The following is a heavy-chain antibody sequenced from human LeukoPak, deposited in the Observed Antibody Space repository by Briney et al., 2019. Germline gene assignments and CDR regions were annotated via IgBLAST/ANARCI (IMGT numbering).Heavy chain of an antibody. CDR1: GFAFSTCW. J-gene: IGHJ4*02. V-gene: IGHV3-7*01. CDR2: IKSDGSEK. Sequence: PGGSLRLSCAVSGFAFSTCWMSWARQAPGKGLEWVAKIKSDGSEKYYVDSVKGRFTVSRDNAENSLYLQMNSLRVEDTAVYYCVRGGVTGGRFDFWGQGTLVTVSS. D-gene: IGHD7-27*01. CDR3: VRGGVTGGRFDF.